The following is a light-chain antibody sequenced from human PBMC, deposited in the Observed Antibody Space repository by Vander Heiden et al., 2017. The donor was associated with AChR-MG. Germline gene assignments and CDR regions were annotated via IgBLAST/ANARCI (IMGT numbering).Light chain of an antibody. V-gene: IGLV2-14*01. CDR2: DVS. Sequence: QSALTQPASVSGSPGQSITISCTGTSGDIGGYDYVSWYQQHPGKAPKLMIYDVSNRPSGVSNRFSGSKSGNTASLTISGLQAEDEADYYCSSYTSISTVVFGGGTTLTVL. J-gene: IGLJ2*01. CDR1: SGDIGGYDY. CDR3: SSYTSISTVV.